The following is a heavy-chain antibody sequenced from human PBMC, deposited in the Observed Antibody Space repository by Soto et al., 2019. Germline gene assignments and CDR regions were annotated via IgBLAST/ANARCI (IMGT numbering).Heavy chain of an antibody. Sequence: GESLKISCKGSGYSFTSYWIGWVRQMPGKGLEWMGTIYPGDSDTRYSPSFQGQVTISADKSISTAYLQWSSLKASDTAMYYCARLAYCSGGSCYSIYYYGMDVWGQGTTVTVSS. CDR1: GYSFTSYW. V-gene: IGHV5-51*01. CDR3: ARLAYCSGGSCYSIYYYGMDV. D-gene: IGHD2-15*01. J-gene: IGHJ6*02. CDR2: IYPGDSDT.